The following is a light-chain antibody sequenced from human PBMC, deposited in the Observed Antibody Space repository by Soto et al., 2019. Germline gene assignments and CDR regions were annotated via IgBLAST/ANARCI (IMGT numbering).Light chain of an antibody. CDR2: EVT. Sequence: QSVLTQPASVSGSPGQSITISCTGTSSDVGGYNYVSWYQQHPGKAPKLMIYEVTNRPSGVSNRFSGSKSGNTASLTISGLLAEDEADYYCTSYTNSFTYVFGTGTKLTVL. CDR1: SSDVGGYNY. CDR3: TSYTNSFTYV. V-gene: IGLV2-14*01. J-gene: IGLJ1*01.